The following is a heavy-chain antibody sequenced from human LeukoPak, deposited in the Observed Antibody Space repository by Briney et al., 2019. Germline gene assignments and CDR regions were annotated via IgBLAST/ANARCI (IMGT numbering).Heavy chain of an antibody. D-gene: IGHD3-3*01. Sequence: QPGGSLRLSCAASGFTFSRYWMHWVRQAPGKGLMWVSHIHTDGTNTTYVDSVKGRFTISRDNAKNTLYLQMNSLRAEDTAVYYCVRGRGLPITFFGVVYWGRGTLVTVSS. CDR3: VRGRGLPITFFGVVY. CDR2: IHTDGTNT. V-gene: IGHV3-74*01. J-gene: IGHJ4*02. CDR1: GFTFSRYW.